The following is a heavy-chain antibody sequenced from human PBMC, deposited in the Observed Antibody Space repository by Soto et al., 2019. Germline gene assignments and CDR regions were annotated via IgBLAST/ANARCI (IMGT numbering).Heavy chain of an antibody. CDR1: GVNFRTYW. CDR3: ARVGIADRLDAFDM. D-gene: IGHD6-6*01. CDR2: INQDGSEK. J-gene: IGHJ3*02. V-gene: IGHV3-7*01. Sequence: GGSLRLSCAASGVNFRTYWMIWVRQAPGKGLEWVANINQDGSEKNYVDSAKGRFTISRDNAKNSLYLQMSSLRVEDTAVFYCARVGIADRLDAFDMWGQGTMVTVSS.